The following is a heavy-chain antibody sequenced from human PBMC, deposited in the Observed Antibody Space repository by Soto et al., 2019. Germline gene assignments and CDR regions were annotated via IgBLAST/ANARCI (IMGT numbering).Heavy chain of an antibody. CDR3: ARIKWGLDYYSGMDV. J-gene: IGHJ6*02. V-gene: IGHV1-2*02. Sequence: QVQLVQSGAEVRKSGASVKVSCKASGYTFSDYFIQCLRQAPGQGLEWVAWINTKTAATNYAKKFQDRVTVTSDTSFRTAYLELTRLRPDDTALYYCARIKWGLDYYSGMDVRGQGTAVSVTS. D-gene: IGHD1-26*01. CDR2: INTKTAAT. CDR1: GYTFSDYF.